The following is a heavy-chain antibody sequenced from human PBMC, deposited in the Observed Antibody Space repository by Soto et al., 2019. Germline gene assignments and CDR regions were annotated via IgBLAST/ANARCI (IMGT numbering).Heavy chain of an antibody. V-gene: IGHV1-69*01. CDR3: ARGAYCSGGPCFPD. CDR1: GVTFSSYV. D-gene: IGHD2-15*01. CDR2: IIPFFRTA. Sequence: QVQLVQSGAEVKQPGSSVKVSCTASGVTFSSYVFSWVRQAPGQGLELMGGIIPFFRTADSAQKFHGRVTITEHDSTSTADMELSSLRSVDTAVYYCARGAYCSGGPCFPDWGQGTLVIVSS. J-gene: IGHJ4*02.